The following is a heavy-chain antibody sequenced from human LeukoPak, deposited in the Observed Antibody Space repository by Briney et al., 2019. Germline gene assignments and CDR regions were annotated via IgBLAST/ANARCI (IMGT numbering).Heavy chain of an antibody. D-gene: IGHD6-6*01. Sequence: GGSLRLSCAASGFVFTDYGMHWVRQAPGKGLEWVSSISSSSSYIYYADSVKGRFTISRDNAKNSLYLQMNSLRAEDTAVYYCAKDEGGYSSSSNTQEYNWFDPWGQGTLVTVSS. CDR1: GFVFTDYG. J-gene: IGHJ5*02. V-gene: IGHV3-21*04. CDR2: ISSSSSYI. CDR3: AKDEGGYSSSSNTQEYNWFDP.